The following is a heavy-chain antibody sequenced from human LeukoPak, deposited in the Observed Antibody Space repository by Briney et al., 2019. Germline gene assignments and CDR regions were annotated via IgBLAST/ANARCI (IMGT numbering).Heavy chain of an antibody. J-gene: IGHJ4*02. CDR2: IKQDGSEK. Sequence: QPGGSLRLSCAASGFTFNNYAMTWVRQAPGKGLEWVANIKQDGSEKYYMDSVKGRFTVSRDNAKNSLFLQMNSLRAEDTAVYYCARGDRVGVTTGHFDYWGQGTLVTVSS. D-gene: IGHD1-26*01. V-gene: IGHV3-7*03. CDR1: GFTFNNYA. CDR3: ARGDRVGVTTGHFDY.